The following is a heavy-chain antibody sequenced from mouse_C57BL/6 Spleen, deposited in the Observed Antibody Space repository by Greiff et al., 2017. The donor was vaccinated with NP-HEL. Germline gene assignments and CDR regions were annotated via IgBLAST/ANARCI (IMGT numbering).Heavy chain of an antibody. CDR1: GFTFSSYA. Sequence: DVMLVESGGGLVKPGGSLKLSCAASGFTFSSYAMSWVRQTPEKRLEWVATISDGGSYTYYPDNVKGRFTISRDNAKNNLYLQMSHLKSEDTAMYYCARDGGYYPHYYAMDYWGQGTSVTVSS. J-gene: IGHJ4*01. V-gene: IGHV5-4*01. CDR3: ARDGGYYPHYYAMDY. CDR2: ISDGGSYT. D-gene: IGHD2-3*01.